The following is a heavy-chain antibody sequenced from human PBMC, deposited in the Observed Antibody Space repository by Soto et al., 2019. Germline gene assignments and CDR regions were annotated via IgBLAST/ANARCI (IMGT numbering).Heavy chain of an antibody. CDR1: GFTFSSYG. D-gene: IGHD2-2*01. CDR2: ISYDGSNK. J-gene: IGHJ4*02. V-gene: IGHV3-30*18. Sequence: GGSLRLSCAASGFTFSSYGMHWVRQAPGKGLEWVAVISYDGSNKYYADSVKGRFTISRDNSKNTLYLQMNSLRAEDTAVYYCAKDRLVCSSTSCSRGLDYWGQGTLVTVSS. CDR3: AKDRLVCSSTSCSRGLDY.